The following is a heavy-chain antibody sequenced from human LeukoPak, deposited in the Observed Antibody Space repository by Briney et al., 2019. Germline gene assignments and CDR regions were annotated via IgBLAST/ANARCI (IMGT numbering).Heavy chain of an antibody. D-gene: IGHD3-22*01. CDR3: AGFLDSSGYGGAFDI. CDR2: IYYSGST. CDR1: GGSISPYY. V-gene: IGHV4-59*12. J-gene: IGHJ3*02. Sequence: SETLSLTCTVSGGSISPYYWSWIRQPPGKGLECIGYIYYSGSTNYNPSLKSRVTISVDTSKNQFSLKLSSVTAADTAVYYCAGFLDSSGYGGAFDIWGQGTMVTVSS.